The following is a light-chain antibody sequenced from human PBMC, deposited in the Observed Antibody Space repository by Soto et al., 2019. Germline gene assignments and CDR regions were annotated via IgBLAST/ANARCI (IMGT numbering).Light chain of an antibody. CDR3: QQYNTYPIT. J-gene: IGKJ5*01. Sequence: IQMTQSPSSVSASVGDRVTITCRASQGVSTWLAWYQQKPGKAPKLLMYIASTLQTGVPSRFSGSGSGTEFTLTISSLQPDDFATYYCQQYNTYPITFGQGTRLEIK. CDR2: IAS. CDR1: QGVSTW. V-gene: IGKV1D-16*01.